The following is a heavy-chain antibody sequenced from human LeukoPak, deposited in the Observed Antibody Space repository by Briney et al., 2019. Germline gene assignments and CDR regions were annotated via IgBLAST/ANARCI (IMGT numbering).Heavy chain of an antibody. Sequence: SETLSLTCTVSGGSISSYYWSWIRRPPGKGLEWIGYIYYSGSTNYNPSLKSRVTISVDTSKNQFSLKLSSVTAADTAVYYCARVPLGYCSSTSCPYYYYCGMDVWGKGTTVTVSS. CDR2: IYYSGST. V-gene: IGHV4-59*01. J-gene: IGHJ6*04. D-gene: IGHD2-2*01. CDR1: GGSISSYY. CDR3: ARVPLGYCSSTSCPYYYYCGMDV.